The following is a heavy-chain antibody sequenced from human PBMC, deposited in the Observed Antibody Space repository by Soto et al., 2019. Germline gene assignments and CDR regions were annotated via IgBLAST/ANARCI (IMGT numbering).Heavy chain of an antibody. D-gene: IGHD3-3*01. Sequence: ASVKVSCKASGYTFTSYDINWVRQATGQGLEWMGWMNPNNGNTGYAQKFQGRVTMTRNTSISTAYMELSSLRSEDTAVYYCAREEDGSIFGVVINWFDPWGQGTLVTVSS. V-gene: IGHV1-8*01. CDR2: MNPNNGNT. CDR1: GYTFTSYD. J-gene: IGHJ5*02. CDR3: AREEDGSIFGVVINWFDP.